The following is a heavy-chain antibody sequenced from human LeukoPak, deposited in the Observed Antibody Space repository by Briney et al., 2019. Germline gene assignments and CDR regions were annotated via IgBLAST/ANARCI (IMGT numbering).Heavy chain of an antibody. CDR2: ISSSSSYI. CDR1: GFTFSSYS. Sequence: GGSLRLSCAASGFTFSSYSKNWVRRAPGKGLEWVSSISSSSSYIYYADSVKGRFTISRDNAKNSLYLQMNSLRAEDTAVYYCARDRGVIFGVVIIGYFDYWGQGTLVTVSS. V-gene: IGHV3-21*01. CDR3: ARDRGVIFGVVIIGYFDY. J-gene: IGHJ4*02. D-gene: IGHD3-3*01.